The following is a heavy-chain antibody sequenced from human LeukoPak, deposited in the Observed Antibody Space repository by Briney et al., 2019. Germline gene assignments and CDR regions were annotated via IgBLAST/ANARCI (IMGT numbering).Heavy chain of an antibody. V-gene: IGHV1-2*02. CDR3: AREISGYSDY. CDR1: GYTFTGYY. CDR2: INANSGDT. J-gene: IGHJ4*02. Sequence: ASVKVSFKASGYTFTGYYMHWVRQAPGQGLEWMGWINANSGDTKYAQKFQGRVSMTRDTAISTAYMELSRLRSDETAMYYCAREISGYSDYWGQGTLVTVSS. D-gene: IGHD3-22*01.